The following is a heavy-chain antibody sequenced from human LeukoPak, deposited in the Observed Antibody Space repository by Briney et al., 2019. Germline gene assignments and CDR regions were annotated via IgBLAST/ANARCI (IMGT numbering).Heavy chain of an antibody. V-gene: IGHV1-69*13. Sequence: EASVKVSCKASGGTFSTFPISWVRQAPGQGLEWIGGIIPIFGPNYAQKFQGRATISADLATATAYMELSSMTSEDTSVYYCATGKDRSGYYYSLDYWGQGTLFAVSS. CDR2: IIPIFGP. D-gene: IGHD3-22*01. J-gene: IGHJ4*02. CDR1: GGTFSTFP. CDR3: ATGKDRSGYYYSLDY.